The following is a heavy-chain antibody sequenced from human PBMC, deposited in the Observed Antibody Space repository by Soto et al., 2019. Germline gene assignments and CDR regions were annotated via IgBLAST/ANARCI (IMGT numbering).Heavy chain of an antibody. Sequence: QVQLVESGGGVVQPGRSLRLSCVASGFPFSSYGMHWVRQAPGKGLEWVAVITSDGNNKYYADSVKGRFTISRDNSKNTLFLQMNSLRTEDTAVYYCANRRGWDNWGQGTLVTVSS. CDR3: ANRRGWDN. CDR2: ITSDGNNK. J-gene: IGHJ4*02. CDR1: GFPFSSYG. D-gene: IGHD6-19*01. V-gene: IGHV3-30*18.